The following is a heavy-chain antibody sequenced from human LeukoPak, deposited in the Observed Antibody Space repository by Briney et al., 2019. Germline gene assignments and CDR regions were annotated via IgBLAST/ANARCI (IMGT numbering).Heavy chain of an antibody. J-gene: IGHJ4*02. CDR3: AKYRYGYRGMDS. Sequence: PSETLSLTCRVYGGSFSGYFWIWFRQPPGKGLEWIGEINYSGSTNYNSSLKRRAIISVDTSKNQFSLRLTSVTAADTAVYFCAKYRYGYRGMDSWGQGTQVTVSP. CDR1: GGSFSGYF. D-gene: IGHD5-18*01. V-gene: IGHV4-34*01. CDR2: INYSGST.